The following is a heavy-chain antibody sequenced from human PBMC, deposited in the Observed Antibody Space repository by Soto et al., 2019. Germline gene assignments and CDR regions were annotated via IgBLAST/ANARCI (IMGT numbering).Heavy chain of an antibody. J-gene: IGHJ4*02. D-gene: IGHD2-21*02. Sequence: EVQLVQSGAEVKKPGESLKISCKGSGYSFTSYWFGWVRQMPGKGLEWMGIIYPGDSDTRYSPSFQGQVTFSADKSISTAYLQWSSLKASDTAMYYCARRLYCGGDCYSGFDYWGLGTRVTVAS. CDR3: ARRLYCGGDCYSGFDY. V-gene: IGHV5-51*01. CDR2: IYPGDSDT. CDR1: GYSFTSYW.